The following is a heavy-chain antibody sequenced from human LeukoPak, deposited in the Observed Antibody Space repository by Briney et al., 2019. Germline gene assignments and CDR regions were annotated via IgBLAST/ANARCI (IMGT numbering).Heavy chain of an antibody. CDR1: GGSISSSSYY. J-gene: IGHJ4*02. Sequence: PSETLSLTCTDSGGSISSSSYYWGWIRQPPGKGLEWIGSIYYSGSTYYNPSLKSRVTISVDTSKNQFSLKLSSVTAADTAVYYCARLSYYYDSSGYYRTTFDYWGQGTLVTVSS. D-gene: IGHD3-22*01. V-gene: IGHV4-39*01. CDR2: IYYSGST. CDR3: ARLSYYYDSSGYYRTTFDY.